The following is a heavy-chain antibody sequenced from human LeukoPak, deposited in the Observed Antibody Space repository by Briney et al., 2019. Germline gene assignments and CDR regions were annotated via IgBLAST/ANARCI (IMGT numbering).Heavy chain of an antibody. D-gene: IGHD3-22*01. Sequence: GSLRLSCAASGFPFSAYSMNWVRQAPGKGLEWVSSISGSSSYVYYADSVKGRFTISRDNAKNSLYLHMNSLRAEDTAVYYCAKAYYDPSGYSYYFDYWGQGTLVTVSS. V-gene: IGHV3-21*01. CDR1: GFPFSAYS. J-gene: IGHJ4*02. CDR3: AKAYYDPSGYSYYFDY. CDR2: ISGSSSYV.